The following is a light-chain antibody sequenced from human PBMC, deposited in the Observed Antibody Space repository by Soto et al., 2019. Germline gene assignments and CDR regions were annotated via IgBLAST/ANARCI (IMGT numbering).Light chain of an antibody. Sequence: DIHMTQSPSSVSASIGDRVTITCRASQDIGRRLAWFQQKPGKAPKYLIQAASSLQGGVPSTFSGSGFGTDFTLSINTLHPEDFATYYCLQVYRFPRTFGQGTKVEIK. CDR1: QDIGRR. J-gene: IGKJ1*01. CDR3: LQVYRFPRT. CDR2: AAS. V-gene: IGKV1-12*01.